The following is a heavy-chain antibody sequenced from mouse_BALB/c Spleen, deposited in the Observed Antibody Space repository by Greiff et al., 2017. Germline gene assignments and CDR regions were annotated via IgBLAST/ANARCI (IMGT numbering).Heavy chain of an antibody. J-gene: IGHJ2*01. CDR3: ARSDYLDY. CDR2: INPSTGYT. CDR1: GYTFTSYW. V-gene: IGHV1-7*01. Sequence: VQLQESGAELAKPGASVKMSCKASGYTFTSYWMHWVKQRPGQGLEWIGYINPSTGYTEYNQKFKDKATLTADKSSSTAYMQLSSLTSEDSAVYYCARSDYLDYWGQGTTLTVSS.